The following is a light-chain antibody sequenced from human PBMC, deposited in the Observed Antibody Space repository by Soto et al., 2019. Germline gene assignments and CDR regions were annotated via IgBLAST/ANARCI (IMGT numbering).Light chain of an antibody. CDR1: QSVGSN. Sequence: EIVMTQSPVTLSVSPGERATLSCRASQSVGSNVAWYQQKPGQAPRLIVYGAYSRATGIPARVSGSGSGTDFTLTISSLQSDDVGVYYCQQYNERPPWTCGQGTKVDIK. J-gene: IGKJ1*01. V-gene: IGKV3-15*01. CDR3: QQYNERPPWT. CDR2: GAY.